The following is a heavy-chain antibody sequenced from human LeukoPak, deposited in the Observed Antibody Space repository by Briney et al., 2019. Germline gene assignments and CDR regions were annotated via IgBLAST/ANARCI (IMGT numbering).Heavy chain of an antibody. CDR2: IGTASDT. D-gene: IGHD1-1*01. CDR1: GFTFSSFD. J-gene: IGHJ6*03. CDR3: ARGPPRGKYYYMDV. V-gene: IGHV3-13*01. Sequence: GGSLRLSCAASGFTFSSFDMHWVHQPTGQGLEGVSTIGTASDTYYPGSVEGRFTLSRDNAKNSLYLQMNSLTAGDTAVYYCARGPPRGKYYYMDVWGKGTTVTVSS.